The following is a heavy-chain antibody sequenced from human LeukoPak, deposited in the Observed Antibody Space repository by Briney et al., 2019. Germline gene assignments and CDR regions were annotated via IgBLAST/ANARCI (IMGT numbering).Heavy chain of an antibody. V-gene: IGHV4-34*01. Sequence: SETLSLTCAVYGGSFSGYYWSWIRQPPGKGLEWIGEINHSGSTNYNPSLKSRVTISVDTSKNQFSLKLSSVTAADTAVYYCARADYYYYYGMDVWGQGTTVTVSS. J-gene: IGHJ6*02. CDR1: GGSFSGYY. CDR2: INHSGST. CDR3: ARADYYYYYGMDV.